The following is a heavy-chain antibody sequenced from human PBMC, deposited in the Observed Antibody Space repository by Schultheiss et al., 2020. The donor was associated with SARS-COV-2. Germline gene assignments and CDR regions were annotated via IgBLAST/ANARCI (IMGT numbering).Heavy chain of an antibody. CDR3: ARGLLWFGELSYYYGMDV. Sequence: GESLKISCKASGYTFTGYYMHWVRQAPGQGLEWMGWMNPNSGNTGYAQKFQGRVTMTRNTSISTAYMELSSLRSEDTAVYYCARGLLWFGELSYYYGMDVWSQGATVTVSS. CDR2: MNPNSGNT. CDR1: GYTFTGYY. D-gene: IGHD3-10*01. V-gene: IGHV1-8*02. J-gene: IGHJ6*02.